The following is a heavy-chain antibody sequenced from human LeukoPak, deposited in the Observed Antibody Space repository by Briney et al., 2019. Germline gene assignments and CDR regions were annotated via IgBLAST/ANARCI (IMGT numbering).Heavy chain of an antibody. Sequence: ADSLKGRLTISRDNAKNTLYLQMNSLRAEDTAVYYCARVGAYCGGDCYAFDIWGQGTMITVSS. J-gene: IGHJ3*02. V-gene: IGHV3-74*01. D-gene: IGHD2-21*02. CDR3: ARVGAYCGGDCYAFDI.